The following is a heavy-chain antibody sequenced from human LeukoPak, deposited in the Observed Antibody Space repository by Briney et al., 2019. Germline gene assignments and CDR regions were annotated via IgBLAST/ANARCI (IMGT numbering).Heavy chain of an antibody. CDR3: VRGRHYFDY. CDR2: IVGSGYST. Sequence: GGSLRSSSAAPGFPFGSDTITWVRPAPGEGVDWGSAIVGSGYSTYYAASVKGRFTISRDNSKNTVYLQMDSLRAEDTAAYFCVRGRHYFDYWGQGALVTVSS. V-gene: IGHV3-23*01. D-gene: IGHD5-24*01. CDR1: GFPFGSDT. J-gene: IGHJ4*02.